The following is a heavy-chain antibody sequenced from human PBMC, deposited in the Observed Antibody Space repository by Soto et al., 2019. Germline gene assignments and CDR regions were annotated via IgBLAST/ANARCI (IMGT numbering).Heavy chain of an antibody. D-gene: IGHD3-3*01. CDR2: IDNSGST. J-gene: IGHJ4*02. CDR1: GGSISNYF. Sequence: ETLSLTCTCSGGSISNYFCNWIRQPAGKGLEWIGRIDNSGSTNYNPSLKSRITMSADTSRNQFSLKLNSVTAADTAVYYCARGGQDFWSGPFDYWGQGALVTVSS. V-gene: IGHV4-4*07. CDR3: ARGGQDFWSGPFDY.